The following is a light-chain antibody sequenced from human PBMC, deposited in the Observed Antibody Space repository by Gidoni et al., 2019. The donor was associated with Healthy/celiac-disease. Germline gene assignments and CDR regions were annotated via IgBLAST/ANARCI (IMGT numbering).Light chain of an antibody. Sequence: DILLPQSPDTLSLSPGERATLSCRTSQSVSSSYLAWYQQKPGQAPRLLIYGASSRATGIPERLSGSGSGTDVTLTISRLEQEDVAVYYCQQYGSSPKFTFGPGTKVDIK. J-gene: IGKJ3*01. V-gene: IGKV3-20*01. CDR3: QQYGSSPKFT. CDR2: GAS. CDR1: QSVSSSY.